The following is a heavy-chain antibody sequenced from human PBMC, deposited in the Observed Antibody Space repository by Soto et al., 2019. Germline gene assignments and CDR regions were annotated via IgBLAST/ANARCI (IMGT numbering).Heavy chain of an antibody. D-gene: IGHD7-27*01. Sequence: GGSLRLSCAASGFTFSDYYMTWIRQAPGKGLEWVSYISSSGSSIYYADSVKGRFTISRDNAKNSLYLQMNSLRADDTAVYYCARAGTGDPPFYSYYYMDFWGKGTTVTVSS. CDR1: GFTFSDYY. CDR2: ISSSGSSI. V-gene: IGHV3-11*01. CDR3: ARAGTGDPPFYSYYYMDF. J-gene: IGHJ6*03.